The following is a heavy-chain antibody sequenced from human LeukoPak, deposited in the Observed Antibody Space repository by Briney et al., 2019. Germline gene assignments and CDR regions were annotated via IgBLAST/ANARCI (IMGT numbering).Heavy chain of an antibody. V-gene: IGHV3-7*01. CDR3: ARDSAGNDY. D-gene: IGHD6-13*01. Sequence: GGSLRLSCAASGFIFSTYWMSWVRQAPGKGLEWVANIKQDGSEKYYVDSVKGRFTISRDNAKNSLYLQMNSLRAEDTAMYYCARDSAGNDYWGQGTLVTVSS. J-gene: IGHJ4*02. CDR1: GFIFSTYW. CDR2: IKQDGSEK.